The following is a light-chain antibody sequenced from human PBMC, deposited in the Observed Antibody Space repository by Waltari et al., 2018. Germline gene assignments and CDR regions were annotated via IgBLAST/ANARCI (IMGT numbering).Light chain of an antibody. Sequence: QSALTQPASVSGSPGQSITISCTGTSSDVGFYNLVSWYQQHPDKAPKLLVYEVIEPPSGVSSRYSGSKSGNTASLTISGVQAEDEADYYCCSYVGRNIWVFGGGTKVTVL. CDR3: CSYVGRNIWV. J-gene: IGLJ3*02. CDR2: EVI. CDR1: SSDVGFYNL. V-gene: IGLV2-23*02.